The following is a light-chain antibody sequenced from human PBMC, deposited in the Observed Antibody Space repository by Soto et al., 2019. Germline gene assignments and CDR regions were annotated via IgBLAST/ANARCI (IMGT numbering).Light chain of an antibody. CDR3: SSYTSSITYV. CDR1: SSDVGYFNH. V-gene: IGLV2-14*03. J-gene: IGLJ1*01. CDR2: DVS. Sequence: QAVVTQPASVSGSPGQSITISCTGTSSDVGYFNHVSWYQQHPGKAPKLMIYDVSDRPSGVSNRFSGSKSANTASLTISGLQAEDEADYYCSSYTSSITYVFGSGTKLTVL.